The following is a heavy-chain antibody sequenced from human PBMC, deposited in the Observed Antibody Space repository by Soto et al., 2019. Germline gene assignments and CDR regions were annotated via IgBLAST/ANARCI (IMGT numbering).Heavy chain of an antibody. D-gene: IGHD2-15*01. CDR2: IRSRSVGATT. CDR3: TTGPPVRGHCSGGSCY. CDR1: GISFNDAW. V-gene: IGHV3-15*01. Sequence: DVQLVESGGGLVKHGGSLRLSCTASGISFNDAWISWVRQAPGQGLEWIGRIRSRSVGATTDYAAPVKGRFTLSRDDSQNTVSLQMNILKTEDTGVYYCTTGPPVRGHCSGGSCYWGQGTLVTVSS. J-gene: IGHJ4*02.